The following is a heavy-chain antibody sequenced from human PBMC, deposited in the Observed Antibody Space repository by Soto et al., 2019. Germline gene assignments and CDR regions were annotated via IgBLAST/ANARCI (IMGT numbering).Heavy chain of an antibody. Sequence: ASVKFSCKASVYTFTSYVISWLRQAPGQGLECMGWISAYNGNTNYAQKLQGRVTMNTDTSTSTAYMELRSLRSDDTAVYYCARVQQLAYCYYVMDVWGQGTTVTVSS. J-gene: IGHJ6*02. D-gene: IGHD6-13*01. CDR1: VYTFTSYV. CDR3: ARVQQLAYCYYVMDV. V-gene: IGHV1-18*01. CDR2: ISAYNGNT.